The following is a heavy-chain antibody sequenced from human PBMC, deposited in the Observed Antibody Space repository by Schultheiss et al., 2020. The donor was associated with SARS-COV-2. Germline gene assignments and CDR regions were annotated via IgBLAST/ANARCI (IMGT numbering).Heavy chain of an antibody. V-gene: IGHV4-39*01. J-gene: IGHJ4*02. CDR1: GGSISSGGYY. D-gene: IGHD6-19*01. CDR2: IYYSGST. Sequence: SETLSLTCTVSGGSISSGGYYWSWIRQPPGKGLEWIGYIYYSGSTYYNPSLKSRVTISVDTSKNQFSLKLSSVTAADTAVYYCARLKLVAGTHFDYWGQGTLVTVSS. CDR3: ARLKLVAGTHFDY.